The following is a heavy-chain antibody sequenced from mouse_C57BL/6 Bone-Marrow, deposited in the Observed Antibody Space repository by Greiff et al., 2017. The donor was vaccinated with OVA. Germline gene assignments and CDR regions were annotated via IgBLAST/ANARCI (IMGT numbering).Heavy chain of an antibody. CDR1: GYTFTSYG. CDR2: IYPRSGNT. Sequence: QVQLQQSGAELARPGASVKLSCKASGYTFTSYGISWVKQRTGQGLEWIGEIYPRSGNTYYNEKFKGKATLTADKSSSTAYMELRSLTSEDSAVYFWARRHYGFAYWGQGTLVTVSA. D-gene: IGHD1-2*01. J-gene: IGHJ3*01. V-gene: IGHV1-81*01. CDR3: ARRHYGFAY.